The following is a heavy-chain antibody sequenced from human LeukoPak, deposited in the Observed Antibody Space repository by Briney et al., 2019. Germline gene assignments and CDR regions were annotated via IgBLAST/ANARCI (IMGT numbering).Heavy chain of an antibody. CDR3: ARDLQYLLLMGEIDY. J-gene: IGHJ4*02. V-gene: IGHV3-30*04. Sequence: GRSLRLSCAASGFTFSTYAMHCVRQAPGKGLEWVALISYHGSDKYYADSVKGRFTISRDNSKNTLYLQMNSLRPEDTAVYYCARDLQYLLLMGEIDYWGQGTLVTVSS. D-gene: IGHD2-2*01. CDR2: ISYHGSDK. CDR1: GFTFSTYA.